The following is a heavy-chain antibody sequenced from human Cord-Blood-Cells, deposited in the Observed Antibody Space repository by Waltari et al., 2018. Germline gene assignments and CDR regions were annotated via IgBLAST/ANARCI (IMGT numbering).Heavy chain of an antibody. V-gene: IGHV3-7*01. CDR1: GFTFSSYW. J-gene: IGHJ6*03. Sequence: EVQLVESGGGLVQPGGSLRLSCAASGFTFSSYWMSWVRPAPGTGLARVANIKQDGSAKYYVDPGKGRFTISRDNAKNSLYLQMNSLRAEDTAVYYCAGAGGCSSTSCYPDYYYYMDVWGKGTTVTVSS. D-gene: IGHD2-2*01. CDR2: IKQDGSAK. CDR3: AGAGGCSSTSCYPDYYYYMDV.